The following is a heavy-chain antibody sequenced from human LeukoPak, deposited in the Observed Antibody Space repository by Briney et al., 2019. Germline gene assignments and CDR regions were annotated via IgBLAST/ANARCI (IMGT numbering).Heavy chain of an antibody. CDR2: ISGSGGST. V-gene: IGHV3-23*01. CDR3: AKAPYSSSWYPVLFDY. J-gene: IGHJ4*02. Sequence: GGSLRLSCAASGFTFSSYAMSWVRQAPGKGLEWVSAISGSGGSTYYADSVKGRFTISRDNSKNTLYLQMNSLRAEDTAVYYCAKAPYSSSWYPVLFDYWGQGILVTVSS. CDR1: GFTFSSYA. D-gene: IGHD6-13*01.